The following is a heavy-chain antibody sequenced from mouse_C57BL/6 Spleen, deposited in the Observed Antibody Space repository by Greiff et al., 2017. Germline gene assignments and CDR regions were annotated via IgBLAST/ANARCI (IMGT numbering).Heavy chain of an antibody. CDR2: ISSGSSTI. CDR1: GFTFSDYG. CDR3: ASFDGYYVDYAMDY. J-gene: IGHJ4*01. Sequence: DVMLVESGGGLVKPGGSLKLSCAASGFTFSDYGMHWVRQAPEKGLEWVAYISSGSSTIYYADTVKGRFTISRDNAKNTLFLQMTSLRSEDTAMYYCASFDGYYVDYAMDYWGQGTSVTVSS. V-gene: IGHV5-17*01. D-gene: IGHD2-3*01.